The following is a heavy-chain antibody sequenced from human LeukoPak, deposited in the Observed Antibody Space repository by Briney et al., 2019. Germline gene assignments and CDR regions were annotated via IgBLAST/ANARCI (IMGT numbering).Heavy chain of an antibody. J-gene: IGHJ4*02. D-gene: IGHD5-12*01. CDR1: GFTFGDYG. V-gene: IGHV3-49*03. Sequence: GGSLRLSCTASGFTFGDYGMSWFRQAPGKGLEWVGFIRSEAYDTTPQYGASVKGRFTISKDDSRRIAFLQMSGLKAEDTAVYYCSRAAGYDFILEYWGQGTLVTVSS. CDR2: IRSEAYDTTP. CDR3: SRAAGYDFILEY.